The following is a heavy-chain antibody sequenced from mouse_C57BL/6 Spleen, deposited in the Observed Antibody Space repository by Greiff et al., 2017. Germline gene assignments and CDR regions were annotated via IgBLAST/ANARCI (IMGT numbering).Heavy chain of an antibody. CDR2: IHPNSGST. Sequence: QVQLKQPGAELVKPGASVKLSCKASGYTFTSYWMHWVKQRPGQGLEWIGMIHPNSGSTNYNEKFKSKATLTVDKSSSTAYMQLSSLTSEDSAVYYCGRGGSNPSGLDVWGTGTTVTVSS. D-gene: IGHD2-5*01. V-gene: IGHV1-64*01. J-gene: IGHJ1*03. CDR3: GRGGSNPSGLDV. CDR1: GYTFTSYW.